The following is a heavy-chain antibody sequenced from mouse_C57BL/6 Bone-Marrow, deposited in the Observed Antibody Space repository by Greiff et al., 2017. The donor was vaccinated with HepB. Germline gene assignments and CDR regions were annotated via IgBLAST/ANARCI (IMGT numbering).Heavy chain of an antibody. V-gene: IGHV1-59*01. Sequence: QVQLQQPGAELVRPGTSVKLSCKASGYTFTSYWWHWVKQRPGQGLEWIGVIDPSDSYTNYNQKFKGKATWTVDTSSSPAYMQLSSLTSEDSAVYYCARWLSYYYAMDYWGQGTSVTVSS. CDR2: IDPSDSYT. CDR3: ARWLSYYYAMDY. J-gene: IGHJ4*01. CDR1: GYTFTSYW. D-gene: IGHD2-2*01.